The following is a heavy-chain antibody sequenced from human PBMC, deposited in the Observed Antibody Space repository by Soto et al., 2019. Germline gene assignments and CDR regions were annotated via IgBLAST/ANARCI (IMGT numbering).Heavy chain of an antibody. D-gene: IGHD2-2*01. CDR1: GLSFSGYY. V-gene: IGHV4-34*01. J-gene: IGHJ6*02. CDR3: VRSTSWNNYYYYGMDV. CDR2: INHSGST. Sequence: SETLSLTCAVYGLSFSGYYWSWIRQPPGKGLEWIGEINHSGSTNYNPSLKSRVTISVDTSKNQFSLKLSSVTAADTAVYYCVRSTSWNNYYYYGMDVWGQGTTVTVSS.